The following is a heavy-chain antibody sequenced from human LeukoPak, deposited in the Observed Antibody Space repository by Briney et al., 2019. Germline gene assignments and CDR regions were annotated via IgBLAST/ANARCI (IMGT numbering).Heavy chain of an antibody. D-gene: IGHD3-22*01. J-gene: IGHJ4*02. V-gene: IGHV3-30-3*01. CDR2: ISYDGSNK. CDR1: GFTFSSYA. Sequence: PGGSLRLSCAASGFTFSSYAMHWVRQAPGKGLEWVAVISYDGSNKYYADSVKGRFTISRDNSKNTLYLQMNSLRAEDTAVYYCARVPYYYDSSGYFDSWGQGTLVTVSS. CDR3: ARVPYYYDSSGYFDS.